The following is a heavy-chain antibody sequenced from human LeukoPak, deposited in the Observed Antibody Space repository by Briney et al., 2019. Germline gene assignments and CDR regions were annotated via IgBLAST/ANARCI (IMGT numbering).Heavy chain of an antibody. J-gene: IGHJ6*02. Sequence: GGSLRLSCAASGFTFSNAWMGWVRQAPGMGLEWVGRIKSKTDGGTTDYAAPAKGRFTISRDDSKNTLYLQMNSLETEDTAVYYCTKPDLLWFGEDVWGQGTTVTVSS. V-gene: IGHV3-15*01. CDR1: GFTFSNAW. CDR3: TKPDLLWFGEDV. D-gene: IGHD3-10*01. CDR2: IKSKTDGGTT.